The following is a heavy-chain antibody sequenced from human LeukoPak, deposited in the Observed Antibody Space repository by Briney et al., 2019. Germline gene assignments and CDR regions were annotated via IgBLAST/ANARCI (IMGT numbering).Heavy chain of an antibody. D-gene: IGHD2-2*01. J-gene: IGHJ6*02. Sequence: ASVKVSCKASGGTFSSYAISWVRQAPGQGLEWMGWISAYNGNTNYAQKLQGRVTMTTDTSTSTAYMELRSLRSDDTAVYYCASPLAYCSSTSCYGDYYYGMDVWGQGTTVTVSS. CDR2: ISAYNGNT. CDR1: GGTFSSYA. V-gene: IGHV1-18*01. CDR3: ASPLAYCSSTSCYGDYYYGMDV.